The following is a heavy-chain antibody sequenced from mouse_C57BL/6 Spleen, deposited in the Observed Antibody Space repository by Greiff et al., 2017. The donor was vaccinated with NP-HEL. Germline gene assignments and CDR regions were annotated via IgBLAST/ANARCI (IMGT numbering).Heavy chain of an antibody. CDR3: ARVLYGNYWYFDV. CDR1: GFNIKNTY. J-gene: IGHJ1*03. CDR2: IDPANGTT. Sequence: EVQLQQSVAELVRPGASVKLSCTASGFNIKNTYMHWVKQRPEQGLEWIGRIDPANGTTKYAPKLPGKVTITSDQASNTAYLQRSSLTSEDTAIYYCARVLYGNYWYFDVWGTGTTVTVSS. V-gene: IGHV14-3*01. D-gene: IGHD2-1*01.